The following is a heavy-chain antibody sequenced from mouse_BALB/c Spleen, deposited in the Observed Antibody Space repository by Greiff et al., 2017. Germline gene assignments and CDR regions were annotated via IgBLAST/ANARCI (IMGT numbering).Heavy chain of an antibody. V-gene: IGHV1-31*01. CDR3: ARRPYAMDY. CDR1: GYSFTGYY. CDR2: INPYNGAT. Sequence: EVQLQQSGPELVKPGASVKISCKASGYSFTGYYMHWVKQSHVKSLEWIGRINPYNGATSYNQNFKDKASLTVDKSSSTAYMELHSLTSEDSAVYYCARRPYAMDYWGQGTSVTVSS. J-gene: IGHJ4*01.